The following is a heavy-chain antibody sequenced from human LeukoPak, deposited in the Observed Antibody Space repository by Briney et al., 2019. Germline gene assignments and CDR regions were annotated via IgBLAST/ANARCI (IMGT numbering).Heavy chain of an antibody. Sequence: TSETLSLTCAVYGGSFSGYYWSWIRQPPGKGLEWIGEINHSESTNYNPSLKSRVTISVDTSKNQFSLKMSSVTAADTAVYYCASGTTVTTRVDYWGQGTLVTVSS. V-gene: IGHV4-34*01. D-gene: IGHD4-17*01. CDR2: INHSEST. J-gene: IGHJ4*02. CDR1: GGSFSGYY. CDR3: ASGTTVTTRVDY.